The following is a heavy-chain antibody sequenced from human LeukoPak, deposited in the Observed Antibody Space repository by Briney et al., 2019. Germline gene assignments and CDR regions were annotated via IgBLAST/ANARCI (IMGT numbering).Heavy chain of an antibody. CDR2: IYSGGTT. D-gene: IGHD3-16*01. J-gene: IGHJ3*02. CDR1: GFNVRRNY. V-gene: IGHV3-66*01. Sequence: GGSLRLSCAASGFNVRRNYMSWVRQAPGKGLEWVSVIYSGGTTYYADSVTGRFTISRDNSKNTVFLQMNSLRVEDTALYCCARERFSYAPHDAFDIWGQGTMVTVSS. CDR3: ARERFSYAPHDAFDI.